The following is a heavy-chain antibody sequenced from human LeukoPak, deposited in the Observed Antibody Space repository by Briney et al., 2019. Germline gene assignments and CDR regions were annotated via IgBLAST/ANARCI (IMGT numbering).Heavy chain of an antibody. D-gene: IGHD3-16*02. CDR3: ARDPPMDYDYVWGSYRPKYFDS. V-gene: IGHV1-2*02. CDR2: INPNSGGT. J-gene: IGHJ4*02. Sequence: ASVKVSCKASGYTFTGYYMHWVRQAPGQGLEWMGWINPNSGGTNYAQKLQGRVTMTTDTSTNTAYMDLRSLRSDDTAVYYCARDPPMDYDYVWGSYRPKYFDSWGQETLVTVSS. CDR1: GYTFTGYY.